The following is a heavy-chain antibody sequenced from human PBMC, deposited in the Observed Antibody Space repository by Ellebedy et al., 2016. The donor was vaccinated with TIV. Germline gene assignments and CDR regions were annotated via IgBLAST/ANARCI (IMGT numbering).Heavy chain of an antibody. V-gene: IGHV3-74*01. CDR1: GFTFSSYW. Sequence: GESLKISCAASGFTFSSYWMHWVRQAPGKGLVWVSRINSDGSSTSYADSVKGRFTISRDNAKNTLYLQMNSLRAEDTAVYYCARDASGSYGPLYYFDYWGQGTLVTVSS. J-gene: IGHJ4*02. CDR3: ARDASGSYGPLYYFDY. D-gene: IGHD5-18*01. CDR2: INSDGSST.